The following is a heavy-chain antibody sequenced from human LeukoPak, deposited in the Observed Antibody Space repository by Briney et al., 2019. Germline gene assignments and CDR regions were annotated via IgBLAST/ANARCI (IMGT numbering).Heavy chain of an antibody. D-gene: IGHD4-17*01. V-gene: IGHV3-21*01. CDR1: GFTFSSYS. J-gene: IGHJ3*02. Sequence: GGSPRLSCAASGFTFSSYSMNWVRQAPGKGPEWVSSISSSSSYIYYADSVKGRFTISRDNAKNSLYLQMNSLRAEDTAVYYCARELRLRVSNYAFDIWGQGTMVTVSS. CDR3: ARELRLRVSNYAFDI. CDR2: ISSSSSYI.